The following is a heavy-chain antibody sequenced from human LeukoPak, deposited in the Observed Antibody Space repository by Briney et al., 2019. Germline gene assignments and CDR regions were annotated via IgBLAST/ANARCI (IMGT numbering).Heavy chain of an antibody. CDR3: ATALFGAAAGNWYFDL. D-gene: IGHD6-13*01. CDR1: GYTLTELS. Sequence: ASVKVSCKVSGYTLTELSIHWVRQAPGKGLEWMGGFDPEDGETIYAQKFQGRVTMTEDTSTDTAYMELSSLRSEDTAVYYCATALFGAAAGNWYFDLWGRGTLVTVSS. J-gene: IGHJ2*01. CDR2: FDPEDGET. V-gene: IGHV1-24*01.